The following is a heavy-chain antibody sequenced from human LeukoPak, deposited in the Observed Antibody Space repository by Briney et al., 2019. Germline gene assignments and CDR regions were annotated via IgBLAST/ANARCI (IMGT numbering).Heavy chain of an antibody. CDR3: ARDTTGGNVLRYFDWSSGFDY. Sequence: ASVKVSCKASGYTFTSYYMHWVRQAPGQGLEWMGIINPSGGSTSYAQKFQGRVTMTRDTSTSTVYMELSSLRSEDTAVYYCARDTTGGNVLRYFDWSSGFDYWGQGTLSTVSS. CDR1: GYTFTSYY. V-gene: IGHV1-46*01. J-gene: IGHJ4*02. CDR2: INPSGGST. D-gene: IGHD3-9*01.